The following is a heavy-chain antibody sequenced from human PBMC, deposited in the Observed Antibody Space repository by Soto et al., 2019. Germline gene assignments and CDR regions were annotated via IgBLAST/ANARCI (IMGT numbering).Heavy chain of an antibody. Sequence: GASVKVSCKASGYTFTSYAMHWVRQAPGQRLEWMGWINAGNGNTKYSQKFQGRVTITRDTSASTAYMELSSLRSEDTAVYYCARGVVYAILYYYYMDVWGKGTTVTV. CDR3: ARGVVYAILYYYYMDV. CDR2: INAGNGNT. V-gene: IGHV1-3*01. CDR1: GYTFTSYA. J-gene: IGHJ6*03. D-gene: IGHD2-8*02.